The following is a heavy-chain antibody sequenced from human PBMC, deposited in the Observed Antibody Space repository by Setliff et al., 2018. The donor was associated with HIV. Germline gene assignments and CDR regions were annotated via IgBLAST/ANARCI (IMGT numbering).Heavy chain of an antibody. CDR3: ARDYNYASGTYNWFDP. J-gene: IGHJ5*02. V-gene: IGHV7-4-1*02. D-gene: IGHD3-10*01. Sequence: GASVKVSCKASGYVFTTYVINWVRQAPGRGLELMGWINANTGNPRYAPGFTGRFVFSLDTSATTAHLQINGLKTDYTAVYYCARDYNYASGTYNWFDPWGQGTLVTVSS. CDR2: INANTGNP. CDR1: GYVFTTYV.